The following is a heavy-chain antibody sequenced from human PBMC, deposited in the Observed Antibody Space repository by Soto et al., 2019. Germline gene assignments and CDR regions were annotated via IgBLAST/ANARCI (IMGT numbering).Heavy chain of an antibody. Sequence: ASVKGSCKTSGDSFNDYYIHWVRQAPGQGLEWMGWINPNGGATKYAQKFQGRVTVTRDTSIRTVYMELSSLRSDDTALYYCARESGGATATLDYYYFYMDVWGKGTTVTVSS. J-gene: IGHJ6*03. CDR3: ARESGGATATLDYYYFYMDV. CDR2: INPNGGAT. CDR1: GDSFNDYY. V-gene: IGHV1-2*02. D-gene: IGHD5-12*01.